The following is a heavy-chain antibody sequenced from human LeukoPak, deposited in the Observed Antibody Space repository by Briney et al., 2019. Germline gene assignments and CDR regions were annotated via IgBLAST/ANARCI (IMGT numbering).Heavy chain of an antibody. V-gene: IGHV4-30-4*08. Sequence: SQTLSLTCTVSGGSISSGDYYWSWIRQPPGKGLEWIGYIYYSESTYYNPSLKSRVTISVDTSKNQFSLKLSSVTAADTAVYYCARGPCSGGSCYYSYYYYMDVWGKGTTVTVSS. CDR2: IYYSEST. CDR1: GGSISSGDYY. J-gene: IGHJ6*03. CDR3: ARGPCSGGSCYYSYYYYMDV. D-gene: IGHD2-15*01.